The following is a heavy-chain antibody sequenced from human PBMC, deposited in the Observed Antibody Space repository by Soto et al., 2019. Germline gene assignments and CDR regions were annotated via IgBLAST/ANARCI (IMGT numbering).Heavy chain of an antibody. CDR2: IYNTGST. J-gene: IGHJ4*02. Sequence: QVQLQESGPGLVKPSETLSLTCSVSGGSVSSGSYYWSWIRQPPGKGLEWIGYIYNTGSTNYNPSLKSRVPMSVDTSKNQFSLKLTSVTAADTAVYYCARGGGVTATFDYGGRGTLVTVSS. CDR1: GGSVSSGSYY. D-gene: IGHD5-18*01. V-gene: IGHV4-61*01. CDR3: ARGGGVTATFDY.